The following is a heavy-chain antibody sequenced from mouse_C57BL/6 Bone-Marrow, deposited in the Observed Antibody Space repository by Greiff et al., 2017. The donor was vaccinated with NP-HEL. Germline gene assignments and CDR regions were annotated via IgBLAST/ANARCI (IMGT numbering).Heavy chain of an antibody. CDR3: TFYYSNYPYYFDY. J-gene: IGHJ2*01. CDR1: GFNIKDDY. Sequence: VQLKESGAELVRPGASVKLSCTASGFNIKDDYMHWVKQRPEQGLEWIGGIDPENGDTEYASKFQGKATITADTSSNTAYLQLSSLTSEDTAVYYCTFYYSNYPYYFDYWGQGTTLTVSS. CDR2: IDPENGDT. V-gene: IGHV14-4*01. D-gene: IGHD2-5*01.